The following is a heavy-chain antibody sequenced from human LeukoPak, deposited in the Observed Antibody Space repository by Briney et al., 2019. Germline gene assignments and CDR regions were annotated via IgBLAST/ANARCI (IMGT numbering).Heavy chain of an antibody. V-gene: IGHV3-30*18. Sequence: GGSLTLSCAVSGFTFSNYWMSWVRQAPRKGLEWVAVISYDGSNKDYADTVKGRFTISRDNARNSLYLQMNSLRPDDTPLSYWAKDASESYPPNCYYFGMDVWGQGTTVSVSS. J-gene: IGHJ6*02. D-gene: IGHD3-10*01. CDR1: GFTFSNYW. CDR2: ISYDGSNK. CDR3: AKDASESYPPNCYYFGMDV.